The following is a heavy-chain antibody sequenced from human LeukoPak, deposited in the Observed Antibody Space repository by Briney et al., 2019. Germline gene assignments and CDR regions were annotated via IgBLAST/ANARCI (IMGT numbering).Heavy chain of an antibody. Sequence: PSQTLSLTCVVSGGSISSGGYSWSWIRQPPGKGLVWIGYIYHSGSTYYNPSLKSRVTISVYRYKNQFTLKLSSVTAADTTAYYYARFYGDYVYFDYCGEGTLVTVSS. CDR2: IYHSGST. D-gene: IGHD4-17*01. CDR1: GGSISSGGYS. V-gene: IGHV4-30-2*01. CDR3: ARFYGDYVYFDY. J-gene: IGHJ4*02.